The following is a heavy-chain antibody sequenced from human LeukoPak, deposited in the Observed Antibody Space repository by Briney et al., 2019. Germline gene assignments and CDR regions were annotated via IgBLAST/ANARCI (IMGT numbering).Heavy chain of an antibody. CDR1: GYSISSGYY. CDR2: INHSGST. D-gene: IGHD6-19*01. J-gene: IGHJ4*02. CDR3: ARQISIAVAAIDY. Sequence: PSETLSLTCTVSGYSISSGYYWSWIRQPPGKGLEWIGEINHSGSTNHNPSLKSRVTISVDTSKNQFSLKLSSVTAADTAVYYCARQISIAVAAIDYWGQGTLVTVSS. V-gene: IGHV4-38-2*02.